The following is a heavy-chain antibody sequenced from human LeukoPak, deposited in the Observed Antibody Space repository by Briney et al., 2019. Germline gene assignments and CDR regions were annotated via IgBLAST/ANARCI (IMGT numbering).Heavy chain of an antibody. D-gene: IGHD3-3*01. V-gene: IGHV1-46*01. Sequence: ASAKVSCKASGYTFTSYYMHWVRQAPGQGLEWMGIINPSGGSTSYAQKFQGRVTMTRDTSTSTVYMELSSLRSEDTAVYYCARDPITIFGVVITKEYYFDYWGQGTLVTVSS. CDR3: ARDPITIFGVVITKEYYFDY. CDR1: GYTFTSYY. J-gene: IGHJ4*02. CDR2: INPSGGST.